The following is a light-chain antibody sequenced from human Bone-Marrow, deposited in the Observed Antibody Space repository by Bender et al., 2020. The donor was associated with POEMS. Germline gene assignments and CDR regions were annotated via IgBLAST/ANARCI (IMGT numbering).Light chain of an antibody. CDR1: SSNIGKSD. CDR3: ATWDSVLRVGVV. CDR2: DNH. V-gene: IGLV1-51*01. Sequence: QSVLTQPPSVSAAPGQKVTISCSGSSSNIGKSDVSWYQHLPGTAPTLLIFDNHQRPSGIPGRFSASKSGTTATLDITGLQSGDEGDYYCATWDSVLRVGVVFGGGTRVTVL. J-gene: IGLJ2*01.